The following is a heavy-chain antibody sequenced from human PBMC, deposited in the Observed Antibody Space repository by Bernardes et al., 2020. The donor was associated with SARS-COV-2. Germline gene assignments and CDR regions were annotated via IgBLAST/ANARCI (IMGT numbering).Heavy chain of an antibody. J-gene: IGHJ5*02. CDR1: GFSLSTNGLG. V-gene: IGHV2-5*02. CDR2: IYWDDDK. CDR3: ARWFGMITRAWFDP. D-gene: IGHD3-16*01. Sequence: SGPTLAQPTQTLTLTCTFSGFSLSTNGLGVGWIRQPPGKALEWLALIYWDDDKRYSPSLKSRLTITKDTSKNQVVLKMTNMDPVDTATYYCARWFGMITRAWFDPWGQGILVTVSS.